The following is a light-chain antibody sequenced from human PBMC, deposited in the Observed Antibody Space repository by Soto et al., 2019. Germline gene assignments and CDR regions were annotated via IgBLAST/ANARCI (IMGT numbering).Light chain of an antibody. V-gene: IGKV3-20*01. Sequence: EFVFTQSPGTLSFSPEERATLSCRASQSVSSSYLAWYQQKPGQAPRLLIYGASSRATGIPDRFSGSGSGTDFTLTISRLEPEDFAVYYCQQYGSSPLYTFGQGTKVDIK. CDR2: GAS. CDR3: QQYGSSPLYT. CDR1: QSVSSSY. J-gene: IGKJ2*01.